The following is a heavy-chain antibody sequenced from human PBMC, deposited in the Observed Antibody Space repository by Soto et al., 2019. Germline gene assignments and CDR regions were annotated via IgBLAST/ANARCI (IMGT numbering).Heavy chain of an antibody. V-gene: IGHV1-18*01. CDR1: GYIFVNYG. J-gene: IGHJ6*02. Sequence: ASVKVSCKASGYIFVNYGIAWVRQAPRQGLEWMGWISPYTGNTHSASKVQGRLTMTTDTSTSTAYMDLGSLTSDDTAVYYCVMVDNYVTPTPQDVWGQGSTVTVSS. D-gene: IGHD3-16*01. CDR2: ISPYTGNT. CDR3: VMVDNYVTPTPQDV.